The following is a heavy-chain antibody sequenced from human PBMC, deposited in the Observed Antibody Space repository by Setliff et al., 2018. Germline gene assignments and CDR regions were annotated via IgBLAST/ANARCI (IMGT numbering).Heavy chain of an antibody. CDR3: ARVARVVLSRNAFDI. CDR2: IYYGGST. J-gene: IGHJ3*02. Sequence: PSETLSLTCTVSGGSISSGGYYWSWIRQHPGKGLEWIGYIYYGGSTYYNPSLKSRVTISVDTSKNQFSLKLSSVTAADTAVYYCARVARVVLSRNAFDIWGQGTMVTVSS. D-gene: IGHD2-2*01. CDR1: GGSISSGGYY. V-gene: IGHV4-31*03.